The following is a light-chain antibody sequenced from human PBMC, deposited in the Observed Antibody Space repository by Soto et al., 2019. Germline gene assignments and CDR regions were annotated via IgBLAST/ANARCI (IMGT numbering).Light chain of an antibody. V-gene: IGKV3-20*01. CDR2: GAS. J-gene: IGKJ1*01. CDR3: QQCRSSPWT. CDR1: QSLSSNY. Sequence: EIVLSQSPATLSLSPGDRATLSCRASQSLSSNYLAWYQQKPGQAPRLLIYGASNRATGIPDRFSGSGSGTDFTLTVTRLEPEDFAVYYCQQCRSSPWTFGQGTKVEIK.